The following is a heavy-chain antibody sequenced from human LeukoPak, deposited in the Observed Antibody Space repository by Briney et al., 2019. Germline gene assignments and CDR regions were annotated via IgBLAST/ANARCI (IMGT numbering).Heavy chain of an antibody. Sequence: ASVKVSCKGSGYTFTGYYMHWVRQATGQGLEWMGWMNPHSGNTGYAQKFQGRVTITRNTSRSTAYMELSSLRSEDTAVYYCARGSYYYGSGGDVWGRGTTVTVSS. J-gene: IGHJ6*04. D-gene: IGHD3-10*01. V-gene: IGHV1-8*03. CDR2: MNPHSGNT. CDR3: ARGSYYYGSGGDV. CDR1: GYTFTGYY.